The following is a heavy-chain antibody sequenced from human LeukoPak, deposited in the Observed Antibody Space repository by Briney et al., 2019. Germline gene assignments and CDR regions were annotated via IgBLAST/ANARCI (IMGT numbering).Heavy chain of an antibody. V-gene: IGHV4-59*11. D-gene: IGHD1-14*01. J-gene: IGHJ4*02. CDR3: ARNRYYFDY. Sequence: SETLSLTCTVSGASISSHYWSWIRQPPGKGLEWIGYTYYSGSTNYNPSLKSRVTISVDTSKNQFSLKLSSVTAADTAVYYCARNRYYFDYWGQGTLVTVSS. CDR1: GASISSHY. CDR2: TYYSGST.